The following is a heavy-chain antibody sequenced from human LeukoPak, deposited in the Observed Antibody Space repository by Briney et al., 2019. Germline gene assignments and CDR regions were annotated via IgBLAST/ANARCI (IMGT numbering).Heavy chain of an antibody. CDR2: ISGASGNI. CDR3: AREDSISSSWPQGGFDY. Sequence: PGGSLRLSCAASGFTFSNYAMSWVRQAPGKGLEWVSTISGASGNIFYADSVKGRFTISRDNAKNSLYLQMNSLRAEDTAVYYCAREDSISSSWPQGGFDYWGQGTLVTVSS. D-gene: IGHD6-13*01. V-gene: IGHV3-23*01. CDR1: GFTFSNYA. J-gene: IGHJ4*02.